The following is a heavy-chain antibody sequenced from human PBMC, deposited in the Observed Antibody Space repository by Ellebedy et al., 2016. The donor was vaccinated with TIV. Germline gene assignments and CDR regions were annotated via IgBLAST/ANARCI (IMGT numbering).Heavy chain of an antibody. CDR2: IIPILGIA. D-gene: IGHD1-26*01. CDR1: GGTFSSYA. Sequence: AASVKVSCKASGGTFSSYAISWVRQAPGQGLEWMGRIIPILGIANYTQKFQGRVTITADKSTSTAYMELSSLRSEDTAVYYCARALGASNPYYFDYWGQGTLVTVSS. CDR3: ARALGASNPYYFDY. J-gene: IGHJ4*02. V-gene: IGHV1-69*04.